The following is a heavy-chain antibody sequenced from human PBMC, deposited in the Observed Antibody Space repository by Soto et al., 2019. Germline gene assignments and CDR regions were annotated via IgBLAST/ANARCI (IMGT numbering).Heavy chain of an antibody. CDR2: IRSKVDGGTT. CDR3: TARGS. D-gene: IGHD3-10*01. J-gene: IGHJ4*02. Sequence: EAQLVESGGGLVKPGGSLRLSCAGSDFTFTTAWMHWVRQAPGKGLEWVGRIRSKVDGGTTDYAAPVKGRFFISRDDSKATLYLQMNNLEIDDTAVYYCTARGSWGQGTLVTVSS. CDR1: DFTFTTAW. V-gene: IGHV3-15*07.